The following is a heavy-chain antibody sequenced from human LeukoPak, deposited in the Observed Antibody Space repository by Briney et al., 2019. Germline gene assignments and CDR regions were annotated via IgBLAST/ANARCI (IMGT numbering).Heavy chain of an antibody. D-gene: IGHD3-22*01. CDR3: ARDTFNYYDSSGHDAFDI. CDR1: GYTFTSYG. CDR2: ISAYNGNT. Sequence: ASVKVSCKASGYTFTSYGISWVRQAPGQGLEWMGWISAYNGNTNYAQKPQGRVTMATDTSTSTAYMELRSLRSDDTAVYYCARDTFNYYDSSGHDAFDIWGQGTMVTVSS. J-gene: IGHJ3*02. V-gene: IGHV1-18*01.